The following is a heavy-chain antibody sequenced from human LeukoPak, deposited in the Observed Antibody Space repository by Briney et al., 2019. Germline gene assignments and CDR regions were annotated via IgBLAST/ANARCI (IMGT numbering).Heavy chain of an antibody. CDR1: GFTFSSYS. Sequence: GGSLRLSCAASGFTFSSYSMNWVRQAPGKGLEWVSSISSSSSYIYYADSVKGRFTISRDNSKNTLYLQMNSLRAEDTAVYYCAKYPQGGSYWDLLAYWGQGTLVTVSS. J-gene: IGHJ4*02. D-gene: IGHD1-26*01. CDR3: AKYPQGGSYWDLLAY. V-gene: IGHV3-21*04. CDR2: ISSSSSYI.